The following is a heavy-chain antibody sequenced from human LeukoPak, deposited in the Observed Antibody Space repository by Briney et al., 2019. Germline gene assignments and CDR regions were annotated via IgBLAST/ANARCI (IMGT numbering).Heavy chain of an antibody. CDR2: INPSSGST. CDR1: GYTFTSFY. J-gene: IGHJ4*02. Sequence: ASVKVSCKASGYTFTSFYMHWVRQAPGQGLEWMGIINPSSGSTSCAQKFQGRVTMTRDTSTTTFYMELSSLRSEDTAAYYCARDEHMTGFDYWGQGTLVTVSS. V-gene: IGHV1-46*01. D-gene: IGHD2-21*01. CDR3: ARDEHMTGFDY.